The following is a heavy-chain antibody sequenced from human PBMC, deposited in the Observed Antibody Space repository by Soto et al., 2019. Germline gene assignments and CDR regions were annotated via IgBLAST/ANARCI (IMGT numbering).Heavy chain of an antibody. CDR3: ERSPAARKVAGPGEFYYYYYGMDV. CDR2: ISYDGSNK. Sequence: QVQLVESGGGVVQPGRSLRLSCAASGFTFSSYAMHWVRQAPGKGLEWVADISYDGSNKYYADSVKGRFTISRDNPKNTLYQQMDSLAAEDTGVYYCERSPAARKVAGPGEFYYYYYGMDVWGQGPTVTVSS. V-gene: IGHV3-30-3*01. J-gene: IGHJ6*02. D-gene: IGHD6-19*01. CDR1: GFTFSSYA.